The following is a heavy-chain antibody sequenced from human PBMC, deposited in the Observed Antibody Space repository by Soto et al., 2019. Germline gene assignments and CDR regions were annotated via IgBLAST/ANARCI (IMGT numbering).Heavy chain of an antibody. Sequence: QVQLVQSGAEVKKPGCSVKVSCKASGGTFSSYAISWVRHAPGQALEWMGGIIPIFGTANYAQKFQGRVTITADKSTSTAYRELSSMRSEDTDAYYCASVRALQYYDRSGYLDYWGQGTLVTVSS. CDR3: ASVRALQYYDRSGYLDY. V-gene: IGHV1-69*06. J-gene: IGHJ4*02. CDR1: GGTFSSYA. CDR2: IIPIFGTA. D-gene: IGHD3-22*01.